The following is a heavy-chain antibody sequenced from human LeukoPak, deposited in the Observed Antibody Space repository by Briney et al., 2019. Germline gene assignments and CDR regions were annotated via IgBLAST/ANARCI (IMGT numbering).Heavy chain of an antibody. J-gene: IGHJ4*02. V-gene: IGHV1-2*02. CDR3: ARDLGYTSGWPDY. D-gene: IGHD6-19*01. CDR1: GYTCTGYY. Sequence: ASVKVSCKTAGYTCTGYYIHWVRQAPGQGLEWMGWINPNSGATYYAQDFQGRVTMTRDTSISTASLELSRLRSDDTAVYYCARDLGYTSGWPDYWGQGTLVTVSS. CDR2: INPNSGAT.